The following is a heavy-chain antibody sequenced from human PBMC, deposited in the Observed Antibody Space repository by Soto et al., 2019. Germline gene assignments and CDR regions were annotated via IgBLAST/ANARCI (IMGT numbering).Heavy chain of an antibody. CDR3: AKDQGYNYGWVY. CDR1: GFTFSSYG. CDR2: ISYDGSNK. J-gene: IGHJ4*02. V-gene: IGHV3-30*18. Sequence: QVQLVESGGGVVQPGRSLRLSCAASGFTFSSYGMHWVRQAPGKGLEWVAVISYDGSNKYYADSVKGRFTISRDNSKNTLYLQMNSLRAEDTAVYYCAKDQGYNYGWVYWGQGTLVTVSS. D-gene: IGHD5-18*01.